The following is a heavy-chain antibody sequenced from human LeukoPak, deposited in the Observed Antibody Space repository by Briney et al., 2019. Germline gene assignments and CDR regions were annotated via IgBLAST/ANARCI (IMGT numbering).Heavy chain of an antibody. CDR1: GGSISTYY. J-gene: IGHJ5*02. CDR3: ARGGYYGSGNDFRFDP. CDR2: IYYSGST. V-gene: IGHV4-59*01. D-gene: IGHD3-10*01. Sequence: SETLSLTCTVSGGSISTYYWSWIRQPPGKGLEWVGYIYYSGSTNYNPSLKSRVTISVETSKNQFSLKLKSVTAADTAVYYCARGGYYGSGNDFRFDPWGQGTLVTVSS.